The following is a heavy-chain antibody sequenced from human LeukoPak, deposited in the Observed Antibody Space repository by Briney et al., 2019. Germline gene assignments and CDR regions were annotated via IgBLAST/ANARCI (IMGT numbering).Heavy chain of an antibody. J-gene: IGHJ4*02. CDR1: GFTFSSYG. Sequence: PGGTLRLSCAASGFTFSSYGMHWVRQVPGKGLEWVAFIRYDGTNEHYADSVKGRFTISRDNSKNTLYLEMSSLRADDTAVYYCAKDGVYGSGSRSRGYFDYWGQGTLVTVSS. V-gene: IGHV3-30*02. CDR3: AKDGVYGSGSRSRGYFDY. CDR2: IRYDGTNE. D-gene: IGHD3-10*01.